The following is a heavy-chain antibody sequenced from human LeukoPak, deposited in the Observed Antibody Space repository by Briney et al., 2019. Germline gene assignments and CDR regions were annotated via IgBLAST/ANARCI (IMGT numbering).Heavy chain of an antibody. CDR1: GYSISSGYY. D-gene: IGHD6-13*01. CDR3: ARTGAAAGTSS. Sequence: SEILSLTCAVSGYSISSGYYWGWIRQPPGKGLEWIGSIYHSGSTYYNPSLKSRVTISVDTSKNQFSLKLSSVTAADTAIYYCARTGAAAGTSSWGQGTLVTVSS. J-gene: IGHJ5*02. CDR2: IYHSGST. V-gene: IGHV4-38-2*01.